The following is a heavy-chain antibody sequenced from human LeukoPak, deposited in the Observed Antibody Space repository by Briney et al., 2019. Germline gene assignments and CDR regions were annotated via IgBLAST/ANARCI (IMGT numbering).Heavy chain of an antibody. CDR2: IYHSGST. D-gene: IGHD5-24*01. J-gene: IGHJ4*02. Sequence: SETLSLTCTVSGYSISSGYYWGWIRQPPGKGLEWIGSIYHSGSTYYNPSLKSRVTISVDTSKNQFSLKLSSVTAADTAVYYCARRRWPDLWGQGTLVTVSS. CDR3: ARRRWPDL. V-gene: IGHV4-38-2*02. CDR1: GYSISSGYY.